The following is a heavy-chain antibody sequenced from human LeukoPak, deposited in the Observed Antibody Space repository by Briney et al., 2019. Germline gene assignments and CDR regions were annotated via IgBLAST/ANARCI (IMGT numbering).Heavy chain of an antibody. J-gene: IGHJ4*02. CDR2: IYYSGST. CDR3: ARRGDGGYDQFDY. D-gene: IGHD5-12*01. CDR1: GGSISSYY. Sequence: SETLSLTCTVSGGSISSYYWSWIRQPPGKGLEWIGYIYYSGSTNYNPSLKSRVTISVDTSKNQFSLKLSSVTAADTAVYYCARRGDGGYDQFDYWGQGTLVTVSS. V-gene: IGHV4-59*08.